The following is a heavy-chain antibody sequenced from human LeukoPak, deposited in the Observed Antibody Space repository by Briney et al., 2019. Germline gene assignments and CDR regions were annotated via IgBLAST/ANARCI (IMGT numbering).Heavy chain of an antibody. J-gene: IGHJ4*02. CDR2: INHDGSEK. V-gene: IGHV3-7*01. CDR3: VGSNIAAV. D-gene: IGHD6-13*01. Sequence: PGGSLRLSCAASGFTFSRYWMNWVRQAPGKGPEWVANINHDGSEKYYVDSVKGRFTISRDNAKNSLYLQMNSLRAEDTADYYRVGSNIAAVWGQGTLVTVSS. CDR1: GFTFSRYW.